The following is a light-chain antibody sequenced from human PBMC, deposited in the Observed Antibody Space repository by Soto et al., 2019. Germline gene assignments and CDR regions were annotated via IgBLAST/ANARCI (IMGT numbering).Light chain of an antibody. CDR1: SSDVCGYNY. J-gene: IGLJ1*01. Sequence: QSVLTQPPSASGSPGQSVAISCTGTSSDVCGYNYVSWYQQHPVKAPKLMIYEVNKRPSGVPDRFSGSKSGNTASLTVSGLQAEDAADYYSSSYAGSSNVFGTGTKLTVL. CDR2: EVN. CDR3: SSYAGSSNV. V-gene: IGLV2-8*01.